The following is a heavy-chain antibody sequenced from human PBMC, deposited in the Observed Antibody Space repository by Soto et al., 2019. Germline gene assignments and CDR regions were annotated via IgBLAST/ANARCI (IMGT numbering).Heavy chain of an antibody. CDR2: ITSSGSTT. D-gene: IGHD5-18*01. J-gene: IGHJ4*02. CDR3: ARERYSYGPYYFDY. Sequence: GGSLRLSCAASGFTFSDYYMSWIRQAPGKGLEWVSSITSSGSTTYYTDSVKGRFTISRDKAKNSLYLQMNSLRAEDTAVYYCARERYSYGPYYFDYWGQGTLVTVSS. V-gene: IGHV3-11*01. CDR1: GFTFSDYY.